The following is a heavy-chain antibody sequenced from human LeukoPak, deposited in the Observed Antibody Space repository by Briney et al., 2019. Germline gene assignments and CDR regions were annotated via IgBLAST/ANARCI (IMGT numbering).Heavy chain of an antibody. CDR1: GYSFTNFW. CDR3: ARRERNCAGGCWFDP. D-gene: IGHD2-21*02. V-gene: IGHV5-51*04. CDR2: IYPCYSDT. Sequence: GESLKISRKGSGYSFTNFWIDWVRQIPGKGLEWMGLIYPCYSDTRYSPPFQGQVTLPAAKRISTPFLPCNSPKVPDPALFFYARRERNCAGGCWFDPWGQGTLVTVSS. J-gene: IGHJ5*02.